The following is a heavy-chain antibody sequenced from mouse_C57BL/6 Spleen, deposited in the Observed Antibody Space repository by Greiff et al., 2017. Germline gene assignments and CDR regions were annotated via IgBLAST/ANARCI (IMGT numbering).Heavy chain of an antibody. Sequence: QVQLKQSGAELVKPGASVKLSCKASGYTFTEYTIHWVKQRSGQGLEWIGWFYPGSGSIKYNEKFKDKATLTADKSSSTVYMELSRLTSEDSAVYFCARHEDGVYDENYYAMDYWGQGTSVTVSS. CDR1: GYTFTEYT. CDR3: ARHEDGVYDENYYAMDY. D-gene: IGHD2-12*01. V-gene: IGHV1-62-2*01. J-gene: IGHJ4*01. CDR2: FYPGSGSI.